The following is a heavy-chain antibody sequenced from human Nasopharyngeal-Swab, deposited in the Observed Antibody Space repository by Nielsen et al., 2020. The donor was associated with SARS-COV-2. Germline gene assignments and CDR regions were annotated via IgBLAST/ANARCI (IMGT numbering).Heavy chain of an antibody. V-gene: IGHV3-23*01. D-gene: IGHD1-26*01. J-gene: IGHJ3*02. CDR2: ISGSGGST. CDR3: ARAHQWAPNI. CDR1: GFTFSSYA. Sequence: GESLKISCAASGFTFSSYAMSWVRQAPGKGLEWVSAISGSGGSTYYADSVKGRFTISRDNAKNSLYLQMNSLRAEDTAVYYCARAHQWAPNIWGQGTMVTVSS.